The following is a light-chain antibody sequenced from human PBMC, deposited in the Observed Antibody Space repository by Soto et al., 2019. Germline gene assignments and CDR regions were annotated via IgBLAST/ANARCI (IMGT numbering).Light chain of an antibody. J-gene: IGKJ1*01. Sequence: EIVSTQSPGTLSLSPGERATLSCRASQSVSSSYLAWYQQKPGQAPRLLIYGASSRATGIPDRFSGSGSGTDFTLTTCILVPEDFAVYYCQQYGSSPPWTFGQGTKVDIK. V-gene: IGKV3-20*01. CDR1: QSVSSSY. CDR2: GAS. CDR3: QQYGSSPPWT.